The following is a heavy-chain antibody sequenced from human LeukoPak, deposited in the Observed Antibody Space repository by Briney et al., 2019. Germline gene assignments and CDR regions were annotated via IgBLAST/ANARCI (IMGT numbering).Heavy chain of an antibody. D-gene: IGHD3-22*01. Sequence: SGTLSLTCTVSGGSLNTYSWSWIRQPPGKGLEWIGFIYYSGSTNYTPSLKGRVTISVDTSKNQFSLKLSSVTAADTAVYYCARNLIVVFNDAFDIWGQGTMVTVSS. CDR3: ARNLIVVFNDAFDI. CDR1: GGSLNTYS. V-gene: IGHV4-59*01. J-gene: IGHJ3*02. CDR2: IYYSGST.